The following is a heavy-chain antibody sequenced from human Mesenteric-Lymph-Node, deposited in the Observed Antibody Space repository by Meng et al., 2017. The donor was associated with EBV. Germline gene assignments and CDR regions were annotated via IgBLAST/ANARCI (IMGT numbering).Heavy chain of an antibody. CDR2: VYPEDDET. V-gene: IGHV1-69-2*01. CDR3: ATTILARFRYFDY. Sequence: DVHVVKAEAEVKKPGSTVNLSCKVSGYTCTDYYVHWMQQAPGKGLEWMGLVYPEDDETIYAERFQGRVTITADTSTDTAYMELSSLRSDDTAVYYCATTILARFRYFDYWGRGTLVTVSS. CDR1: GYTCTDYY. D-gene: IGHD2-21*01. J-gene: IGHJ4*02.